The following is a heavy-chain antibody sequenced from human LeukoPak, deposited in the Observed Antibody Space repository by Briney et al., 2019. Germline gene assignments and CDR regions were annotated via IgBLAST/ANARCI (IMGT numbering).Heavy chain of an antibody. J-gene: IGHJ3*02. CDR3: ARDPHGDYIGAFDM. CDR2: IWYDGSNK. CDR1: GFTFSIHR. D-gene: IGHD4-17*01. Sequence: PGGSLRLSCAASGFTFSIHRMHWVRQAPGKGLEWVAVIWYDGSNKYYAESVKGRLTISRDNSKNTLFLQMNSLRAEDTAVYYCARDPHGDYIGAFDMWGPGTMVPVSS. V-gene: IGHV3-33*01.